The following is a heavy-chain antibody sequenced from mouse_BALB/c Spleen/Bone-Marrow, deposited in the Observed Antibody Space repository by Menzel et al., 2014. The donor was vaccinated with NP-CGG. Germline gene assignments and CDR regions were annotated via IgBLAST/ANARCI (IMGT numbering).Heavy chain of an antibody. J-gene: IGHJ1*01. Sequence: EVQLQQSGAELVKSGASVKLSCTASGFNIKDTYMHWVKQRPEQGLEWIGRIDPANGNTKYDPKFQGKATITADTSSNTAYLQLSSLTSEDTAVYYCARGYGSSYGTGYFDVWGAGTTVTVSS. V-gene: IGHV14-3*02. CDR3: ARGYGSSYGTGYFDV. D-gene: IGHD1-1*01. CDR1: GFNIKDTY. CDR2: IDPANGNT.